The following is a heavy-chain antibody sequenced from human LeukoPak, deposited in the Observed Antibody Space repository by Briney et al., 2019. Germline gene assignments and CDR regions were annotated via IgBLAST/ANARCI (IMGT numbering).Heavy chain of an antibody. V-gene: IGHV4-59*12. D-gene: IGHD3-3*01. CDR2: IYYSGST. J-gene: IGHJ4*02. Sequence: SETLSLTCTVSGGSISSYYWSWIRQPPGKGLEWIGYIYYSGSTNYNPSLKSRVTISVDTSKNQFSLKLSSVTAADTAVYYCAREGGGVVIIRSYDYWGQGTLVTVSS. CDR3: AREGGGVVIIRSYDY. CDR1: GGSISSYY.